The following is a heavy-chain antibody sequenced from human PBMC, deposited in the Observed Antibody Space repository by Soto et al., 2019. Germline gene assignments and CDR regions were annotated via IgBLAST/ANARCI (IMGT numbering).Heavy chain of an antibody. CDR3: AKSRGGIVVVAATLLGDGMDV. Sequence: QVQLVESGGGVVQPGRSLRLSCAASGFTFSSYGMHWVRQAPGKGLEWGAVISYDGSNKYYADSVKGRFTISRDNSKNTLYLQMNSLRAEDTAVYYCAKSRGGIVVVAATLLGDGMDVWGQGTTVTVSS. V-gene: IGHV3-30*18. J-gene: IGHJ6*02. CDR2: ISYDGSNK. CDR1: GFTFSSYG. D-gene: IGHD2-15*01.